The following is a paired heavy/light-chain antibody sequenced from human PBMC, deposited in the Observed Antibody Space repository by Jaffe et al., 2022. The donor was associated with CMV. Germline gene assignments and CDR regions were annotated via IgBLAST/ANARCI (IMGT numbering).Light chain of an antibody. V-gene: IGLV3-25*03. Sequence: ELTQSPSVSVSPGQTARINCSGDALSKQYAYWYQQKPGQAPVLVIYKDNERPSGIPERFSGSSSGTTVTLIISGVQAEDEADYYCQSADNSNIYRVFGGGTKVTVL. CDR3: QSADNSNIYRV. CDR1: ALSKQY. CDR2: KDN. J-gene: IGLJ2*01.
Heavy chain of an antibody. J-gene: IGHJ4*02. CDR3: ARDGELEVLFYFDY. D-gene: IGHD1-7*01. CDR1: GYSFTGYY. Sequence: QVQLVQSGPEVKKPGASVKVSCKASGYSFTGYYIHWVRQAPGQGLEWMGWINPDSGVTNYAQKFQGRITMTRDTSISTTYMELSRLSSDDTAVYYCARDGELEVLFYFDYWGQGTLVTVSS. CDR2: INPDSGVT. V-gene: IGHV1-2*02.